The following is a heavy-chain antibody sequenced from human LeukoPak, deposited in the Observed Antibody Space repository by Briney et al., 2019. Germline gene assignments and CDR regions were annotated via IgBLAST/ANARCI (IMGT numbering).Heavy chain of an antibody. CDR3: ARDPAITMVRGVASYYMDV. CDR2: ISSSGNTK. D-gene: IGHD3-10*01. CDR1: GFTFSDYY. J-gene: IGHJ6*03. V-gene: IGHV3-11*01. Sequence: PGGSLRLSCAASGFTFSDYYMDWIRQAPGEGLEWVSYISSSGNTKYYADSVRGRFTISRDNAKNSLYLQMNSLRAEDTAVYYCARDPAITMVRGVASYYMDVWGKGTTVTVSS.